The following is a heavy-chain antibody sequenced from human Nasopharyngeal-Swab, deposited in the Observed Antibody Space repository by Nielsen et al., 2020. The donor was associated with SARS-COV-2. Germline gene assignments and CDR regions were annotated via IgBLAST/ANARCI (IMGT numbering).Heavy chain of an antibody. D-gene: IGHD4-23*01. CDR2: IDTGGTRT. J-gene: IGHJ4*01. CDR3: ARDIGGFGGY. V-gene: IGHV3-74*01. Sequence: GESLKISCAASGFSFSSFWMHWVRQVPGEGLVWVSRIDTGGTRTDYAESVKGRFTISRDNAKNTLYLQTNNLRPEDTAVHYCARDIGGFGGYWGQGTLVTVSS. CDR1: GFSFSSFW.